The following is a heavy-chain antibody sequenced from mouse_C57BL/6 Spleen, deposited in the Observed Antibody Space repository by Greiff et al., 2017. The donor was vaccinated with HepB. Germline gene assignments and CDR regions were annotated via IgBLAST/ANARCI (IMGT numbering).Heavy chain of an antibody. D-gene: IGHD2-3*01. J-gene: IGHJ2*01. CDR3: AREGDGPLDY. CDR2: ISDGGSYT. V-gene: IGHV5-4*01. CDR1: GFTFSSYA. Sequence: EVKLVESGGGLVKPGGSLKLSCAASGFTFSSYAMSWVRQTPEKRLEWVATISDGGSYTYYPDNVKGRFTISRDNAKNNLYLQMSHLKSEDTAMYYCAREGDGPLDYWGQGTTLTVSS.